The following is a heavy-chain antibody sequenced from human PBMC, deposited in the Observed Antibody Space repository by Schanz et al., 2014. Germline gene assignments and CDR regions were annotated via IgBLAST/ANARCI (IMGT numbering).Heavy chain of an antibody. Sequence: QVQLVQSGAEVKKPGASVKVSCKASGYTFTSYDINWVRQAPGQGLEWMGWMNPNSGNTGYAQKFQGRVTMTRHTSISTAYMELRSLTSEDTAVYYCATGPHIVVAFDYWGQGTLVTVSS. CDR3: ATGPHIVVAFDY. V-gene: IGHV1-8*02. J-gene: IGHJ4*02. D-gene: IGHD2-21*01. CDR2: MNPNSGNT. CDR1: GYTFTSYD.